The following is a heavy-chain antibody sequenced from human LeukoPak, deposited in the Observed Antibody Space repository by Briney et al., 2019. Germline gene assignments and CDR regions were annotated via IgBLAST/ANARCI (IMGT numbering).Heavy chain of an antibody. J-gene: IGHJ4*02. Sequence: ASVKVSCKASGGTFSSYAISWVRQAPGQGLEWMGWISAYNGNTNYAQKLQGRVTMTTDTSTSTAYVELRSLRSDDTAVYYCARDPSYGDFDYWGQGTLVTVSS. CDR3: ARDPSYGDFDY. CDR2: ISAYNGNT. D-gene: IGHD4-17*01. CDR1: GGTFSSYA. V-gene: IGHV1-18*01.